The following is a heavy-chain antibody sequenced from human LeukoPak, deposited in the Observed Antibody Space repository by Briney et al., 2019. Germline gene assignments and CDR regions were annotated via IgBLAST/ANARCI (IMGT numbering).Heavy chain of an antibody. CDR2: IKSKTDGGTT. V-gene: IGHV3-15*07. CDR1: GFTFADAW. J-gene: IGHJ6*02. CDR3: TARNKGEAYSYRGMAV. Sequence: GGSLRLSCAASGFTFADAWMNWVRQAPGKGLEWVGRIKSKTDGGTTDYAAPVKGRFTISRDDSKNTLYLQMDSLKTEDTAGYYCTARNKGEAYSYRGMAVWGQGTPVTVS. D-gene: IGHD3-22*01.